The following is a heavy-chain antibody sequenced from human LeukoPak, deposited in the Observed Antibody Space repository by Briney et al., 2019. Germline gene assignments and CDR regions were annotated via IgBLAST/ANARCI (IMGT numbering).Heavy chain of an antibody. J-gene: IGHJ4*02. CDR3: ANTKQFEY. Sequence: AGSLRLSCAASGFTFSSYNMNWVRQAQGHGLEWVSSITSSSSSIYYADSVKGRFTISRDNAKNSLYLQMNSLRAEDTAVYYGANTKQFEYWGQGTLVTVSS. D-gene: IGHD1-1*01. CDR2: ITSSSSSI. V-gene: IGHV3-21*01. CDR1: GFTFSSYN.